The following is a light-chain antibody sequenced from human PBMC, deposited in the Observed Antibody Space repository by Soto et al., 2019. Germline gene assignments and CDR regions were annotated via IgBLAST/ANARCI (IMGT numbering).Light chain of an antibody. J-gene: IGKJ3*01. CDR2: AAS. CDR1: QGISSY. CDR3: QQLTSYPLT. Sequence: IQLTQSPSSLSASVGDRVTVTCRASQGISSYLAWYQQKPGKAPKLLIYAASTLHSGVPSRFSGSRSGTDFTLTISSLQPEDFATYYCQQLTSYPLTFGPGTKVDIK. V-gene: IGKV1-9*01.